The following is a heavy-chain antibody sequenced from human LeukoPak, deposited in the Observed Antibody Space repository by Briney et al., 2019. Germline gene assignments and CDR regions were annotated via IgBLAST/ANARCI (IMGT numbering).Heavy chain of an antibody. Sequence: GRSLRLSCAASGFTFDDYAMHWVRHAPGKGLEWVSGISWNSGSIGYADSVKGRFTISRDNAKNSLYLQMNSLRAEDTALYYCAKGPEYYYDSSGYYARWGQGTLVTVSS. V-gene: IGHV3-9*01. J-gene: IGHJ4*02. CDR3: AKGPEYYYDSSGYYAR. D-gene: IGHD3-22*01. CDR2: ISWNSGSI. CDR1: GFTFDDYA.